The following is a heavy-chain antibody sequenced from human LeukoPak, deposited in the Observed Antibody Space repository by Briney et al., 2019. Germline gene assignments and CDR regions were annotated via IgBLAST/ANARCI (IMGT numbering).Heavy chain of an antibody. J-gene: IGHJ4*02. V-gene: IGHV3-48*03. CDR3: ARGGGWRHFDC. CDR1: GFTFSSYE. CDR2: ISSSGSNI. Sequence: PGGSLRLSCAASGFTFSSYEMNWVRQAPGKGLEWVSYISSSGSNIYYADSVKGRFTISRDNAKNSLYLQMNSLRAEDKAVYYCARGGGWRHFDCWGQGTLVTVS. D-gene: IGHD6-19*01.